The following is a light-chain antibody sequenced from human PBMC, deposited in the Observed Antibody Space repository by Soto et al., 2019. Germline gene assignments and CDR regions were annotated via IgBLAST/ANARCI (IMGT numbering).Light chain of an antibody. J-gene: IGKJ1*01. Sequence: QASVAQCVSPAERATLSCRASWSGIRSSLAWYQQKPGKAPRLLIYGASSRATGIPARFSGSGSGTEFTLTISRLEPDDFAAYYCQQYGNSPRTFGQGTKVDIK. V-gene: IGKV3-20*01. CDR1: WSGIRSS. CDR3: QQYGNSPRT. CDR2: GAS.